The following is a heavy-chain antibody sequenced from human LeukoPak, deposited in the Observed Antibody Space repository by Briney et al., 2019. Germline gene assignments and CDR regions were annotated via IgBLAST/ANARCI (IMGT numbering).Heavy chain of an antibody. CDR2: IYYSGST. CDR3: ARERRDGYLYYSDY. CDR1: GGPISSGGYY. D-gene: IGHD5-24*01. Sequence: PSETLSLTCNVSGGPISSGGYYWSWIRQHPGKGLEWIGYIYYSGSTYYNPSLKSRVTISVDTSKNQFSLKLSSVTAADTAVYYCARERRDGYLYYSDYWGQGTLVTVSS. V-gene: IGHV4-31*03. J-gene: IGHJ4*02.